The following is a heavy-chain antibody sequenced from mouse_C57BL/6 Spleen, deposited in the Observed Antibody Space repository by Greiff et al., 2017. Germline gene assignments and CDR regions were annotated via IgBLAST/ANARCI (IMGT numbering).Heavy chain of an antibody. D-gene: IGHD1-1*01. CDR2: IHPNSGST. CDR1: GYTFTSYW. J-gene: IGHJ2*01. CDR3: ARSTAEVAHFDY. Sequence: QVQLQQPGAELVTPGASVTLSCKASGYTFTSYWMHWVKQRPGQGLEWIGMIHPNSGSTNYNEKFKSKATLTVDKSYSRTYMQLSSLTSDDATVYYCARSTAEVAHFDYWGQGTILTVSS. V-gene: IGHV1-64*01.